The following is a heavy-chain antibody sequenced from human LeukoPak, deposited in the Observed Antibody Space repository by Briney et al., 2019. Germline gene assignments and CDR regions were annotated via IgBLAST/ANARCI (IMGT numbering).Heavy chain of an antibody. CDR1: GGSFSGYY. D-gene: IGHD1-1*01. V-gene: IGHV4-34*01. J-gene: IGHJ3*02. Sequence: PSETLSLTCAVYGGSFSGYYWSWIRQPPGKGLEWIGEINHSGSTNYNPSLKSRVTISVDTSKNQFSLKLSSVTAADTAVYYCARVKDQLGDAFDIWGQGTMVIVSS. CDR3: ARVKDQLGDAFDI. CDR2: INHSGST.